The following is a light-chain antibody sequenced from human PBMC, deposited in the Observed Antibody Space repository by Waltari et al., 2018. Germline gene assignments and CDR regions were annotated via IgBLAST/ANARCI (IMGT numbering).Light chain of an antibody. CDR1: QGISSY. CDR2: GAS. V-gene: IGKV1-9*01. J-gene: IGKJ2*01. CDR3: QQLNSYPNT. Sequence: DIQLTQSPPFLSASVGDRVTITCRASQGISSYLAWYQQKPGKAPKLLIYGASTVQSGVPSRFSGSGSGTEFTLTISSLQPEDFATYSCQQLNSYPNTFGQGTKLEIK.